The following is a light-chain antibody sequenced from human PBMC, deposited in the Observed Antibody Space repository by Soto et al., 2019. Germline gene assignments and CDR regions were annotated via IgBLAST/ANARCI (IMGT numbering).Light chain of an antibody. V-gene: IGLV2-14*03. CDR1: SSDVGGYNY. Sequence: QSALTQPASVSGSPGQSITISCTGTSSDVGGYNYVSWYQHHPGKAPKLMIYDVSNRPSGVSNRFSGSKSGNTASLTISGLQADDEADYYCSSYTSSSTPLFGGGTKLTVL. J-gene: IGLJ2*01. CDR3: SSYTSSSTPL. CDR2: DVS.